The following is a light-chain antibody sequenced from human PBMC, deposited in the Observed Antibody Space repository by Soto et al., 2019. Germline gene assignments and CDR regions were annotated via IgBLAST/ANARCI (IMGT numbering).Light chain of an antibody. CDR3: QQYNSYSTWK. CDR1: QSISSW. V-gene: IGKV1-5*01. Sequence: DIQMTQPPSTLSASVGDRVTITCRSSQSISSWLAWYQQKPGKAPKLLIYDASSLESGVPSRLSGSESGTEFTLTISSLQRDDFATYYCQQYNSYSTWKSCKGTLVNIK. CDR2: DAS. J-gene: IGKJ1*01.